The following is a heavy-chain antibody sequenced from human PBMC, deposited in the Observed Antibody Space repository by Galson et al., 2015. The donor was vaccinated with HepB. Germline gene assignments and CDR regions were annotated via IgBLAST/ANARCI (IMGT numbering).Heavy chain of an antibody. CDR1: GGSISSSSYY. Sequence: SETLSLTCTVSGGSISSSSYYWGWIRQPPGKGLEWIGSIYYSGSTYYNPSLKSRVTISVDTSKNQFSLKLSSVTAADTAVYYCARHPPYYFDYWGQGTLVTVSS. CDR2: IYYSGST. V-gene: IGHV4-39*01. J-gene: IGHJ4*02. CDR3: ARHPPYYFDY.